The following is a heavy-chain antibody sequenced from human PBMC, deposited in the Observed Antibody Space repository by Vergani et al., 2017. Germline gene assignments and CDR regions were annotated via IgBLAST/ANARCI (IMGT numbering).Heavy chain of an antibody. CDR3: TTDPTDYGGNSRVVFQH. CDR1: GFTVSNAW. D-gene: IGHD4-23*01. V-gene: IGHV3-15*01. CDR2: IKSKTDGGTT. Sequence: EVQLVESGGGLVKPGGSLRLSCAASGFTVSNAWMSWVRQAPGKGLEWVGRIKSKTDGGTTDYAAPVKGRVNISRDDAKNTLYLQINSRKTEDTAVYYCTTDPTDYGGNSRVVFQHWCQGTLVPVSS. J-gene: IGHJ1*01.